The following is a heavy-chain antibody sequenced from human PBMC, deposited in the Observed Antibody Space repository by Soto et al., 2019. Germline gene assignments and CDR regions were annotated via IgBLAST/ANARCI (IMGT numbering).Heavy chain of an antibody. D-gene: IGHD2-21*02. CDR1: GYTFTNYD. V-gene: IGHV1-8*01. CDR2: MNPRSGNR. CDR3: TREPTVTDEKNDAFDF. Sequence: QVQLVQSGAELKKPGASVKVSCKASGYTFTNYDINWVRQATGQGLEWMGWMNPRSGNRGYAQKFQGRVTMTRDTSINTAYMELSSLTSDDTAVYYCTREPTVTDEKNDAFDFWGQGTMVTVSP. J-gene: IGHJ3*01.